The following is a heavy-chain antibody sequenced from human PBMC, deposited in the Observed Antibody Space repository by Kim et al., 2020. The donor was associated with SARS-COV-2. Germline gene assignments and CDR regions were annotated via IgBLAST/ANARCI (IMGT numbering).Heavy chain of an antibody. J-gene: IGHJ4*02. Sequence: IGYADSLKGRIPIARDNAKNSLYMQMNSLGAEDTALYYCAKGTRIAVGDYWGQGTLVTVSS. CDR3: AKGTRIAVGDY. D-gene: IGHD3-16*01. CDR2: I. V-gene: IGHV3-9*01.